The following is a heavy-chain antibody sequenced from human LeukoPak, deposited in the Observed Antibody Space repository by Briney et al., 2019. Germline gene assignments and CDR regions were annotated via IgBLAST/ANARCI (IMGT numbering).Heavy chain of an antibody. J-gene: IGHJ3*02. V-gene: IGHV3-21*01. D-gene: IGHD4-17*01. CDR1: GFTFSSYS. Sequence: NPGGSLRLSCAASGFTFSSYSMNWVRQAPRKGLEWVSSISSSSSYIYYADSVKGRFTISRDNAKNSLYLQMNSLRAEDTAVYFCAREISYGDYPSGDAFDNWGQGTMVTVSS. CDR3: AREISYGDYPSGDAFDN. CDR2: ISSSSSYI.